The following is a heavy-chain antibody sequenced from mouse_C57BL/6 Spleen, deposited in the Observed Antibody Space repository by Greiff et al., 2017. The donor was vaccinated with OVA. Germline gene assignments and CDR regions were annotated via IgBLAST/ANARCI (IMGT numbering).Heavy chain of an antibody. Sequence: VQLQQSGAELVRPGASVKLSCKASGYTFTDYYINWVKQRPGQGLEWIARIYPGSGNTYYNEKFKGKATLTADKSSSTAYMQLSSLTSEDSAVSFCARGAYDGLGVYALECTGPKTSVSDSS. CDR1: GYTFTDYY. D-gene: IGHD2-3*01. V-gene: IGHV1-76*01. J-gene: IGHJ4*01. CDR3: ARGAYDGLGVYALEC. CDR2: IYPGSGNT.